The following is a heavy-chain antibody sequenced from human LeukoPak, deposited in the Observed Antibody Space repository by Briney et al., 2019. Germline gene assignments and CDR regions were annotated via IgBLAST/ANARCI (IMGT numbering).Heavy chain of an antibody. CDR1: GFSFTNAW. D-gene: IGHD3-22*01. J-gene: IGHJ4*02. CDR2: IKSKTDGGTT. Sequence: GESLTLSCAGSGFSFTNAWMGWVRQTPGKGLEWVGRIKSKTDGGTTDYAAPVKGRFTISREDSKNTLYLHMSSLKTEDTAVYYCNTDLSYYDSSGFPYWGQGTLVTVSS. CDR3: NTDLSYYDSSGFPY. V-gene: IGHV3-15*01.